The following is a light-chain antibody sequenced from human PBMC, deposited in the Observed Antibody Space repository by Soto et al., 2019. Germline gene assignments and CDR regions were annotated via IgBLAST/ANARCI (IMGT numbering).Light chain of an antibody. V-gene: IGKV1-12*01. CDR3: QQTNSLPLT. J-gene: IGKJ4*01. CDR1: QGISSY. Sequence: IQLTQSPSSLSASVGDRVSITCRASQGISSYLAWYQLKPGKAPKLLIYAASSLQSGVPSRFSGSGSGTDFTLTISSLQPEDFAAYYCQQTNSLPLTFGGGTKVDIK. CDR2: AAS.